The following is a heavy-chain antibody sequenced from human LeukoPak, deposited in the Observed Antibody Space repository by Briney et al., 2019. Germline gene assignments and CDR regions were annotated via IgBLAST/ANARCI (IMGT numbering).Heavy chain of an antibody. Sequence: GGSLRLSCAASGFTFSSYSMNWVRQAPGKGLEWVSSISSSSSYIYYADSVKGRFTISRDNAKNSLYLQMNSLRAEDTAVYYCARDESWYYDFWCGYPKVNDYWGQGTLVTGSS. CDR2: ISSSSSYI. CDR3: ARDESWYYDFWCGYPKVNDY. V-gene: IGHV3-21*01. D-gene: IGHD3-3*01. J-gene: IGHJ4*02. CDR1: GFTFSSYS.